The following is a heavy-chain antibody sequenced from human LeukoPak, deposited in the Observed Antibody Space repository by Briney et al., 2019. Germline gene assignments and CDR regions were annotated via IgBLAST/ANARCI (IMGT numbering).Heavy chain of an antibody. D-gene: IGHD3-22*01. CDR1: GCTFRSYW. Sequence: QAGGSLRLSCAASGCTFRSYWMSWLRQAPGKGLEWVANIKGDGSEKYYVDSVKGRFTISRDNAKSSLYLQMNSPRAEDTAVYYCARPGYYDTSRYWHDCWGQGTLVTVSS. CDR2: IKGDGSEK. CDR3: ARPGYYDTSRYWHDC. J-gene: IGHJ4*02. V-gene: IGHV3-7*01.